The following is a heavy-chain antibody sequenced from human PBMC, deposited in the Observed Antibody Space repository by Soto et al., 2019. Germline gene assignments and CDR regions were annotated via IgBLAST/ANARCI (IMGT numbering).Heavy chain of an antibody. CDR1: GFTFTSSA. J-gene: IGHJ4*02. CDR2: IVVGSGNT. V-gene: IGHV1-58*01. Sequence: QMQLVQSGPEVKKPGTSVKVSCKASGFTFTSSAVQWVRQARGQRLEWIGWIVVGSGNTNYARKFQRRVTITTDMSTSTAYMELSSLRSEDTAVYYCAADLDSGYYDSSGYSDFDYWGQGTLVTVSS. D-gene: IGHD3-22*01. CDR3: AADLDSGYYDSSGYSDFDY.